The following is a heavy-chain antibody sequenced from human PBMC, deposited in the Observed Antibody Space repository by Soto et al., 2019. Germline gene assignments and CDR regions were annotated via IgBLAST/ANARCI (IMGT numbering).Heavy chain of an antibody. CDR1: GFTFSSYE. D-gene: IGHD2-2*01. Sequence: EVQLLESGGGVVQPGGSLRLSCEVSGFTFSSYEMYWVRQAPGKGLEWVAYISSSGETVYYAGSVQGRFTISRANAKNSLYLQMSSLGAEDTAVYYCAREGFYAMDVWGKGTTVTASS. CDR3: AREGFYAMDV. CDR2: ISSSGETV. V-gene: IGHV3-48*03. J-gene: IGHJ6*04.